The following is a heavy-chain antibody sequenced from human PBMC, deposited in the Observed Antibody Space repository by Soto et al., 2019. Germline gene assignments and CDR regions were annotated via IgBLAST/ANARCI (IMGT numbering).Heavy chain of an antibody. CDR1: GYSFTAYC. V-gene: IGHV5-10-1*01. D-gene: IGHD2-2*01. CDR2: IDPSASYT. CDR3: ARMSCSRTTAYYGMDV. Sequence: GESLKISGKGSGYSFTAYCITWVRQMPGQGLEWMGRIDPSASYTHYSPAFQGHVAISVDRSINTAYLQWSSLKASDTAMYYCARMSCSRTTAYYGMDVWGQGTAVTVSS. J-gene: IGHJ6*02.